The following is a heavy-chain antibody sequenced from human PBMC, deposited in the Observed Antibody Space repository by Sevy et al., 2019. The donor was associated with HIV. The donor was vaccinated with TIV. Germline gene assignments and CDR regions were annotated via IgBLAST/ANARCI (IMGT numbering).Heavy chain of an antibody. Sequence: GGSLRLSCAASGFTFSSYSMNWVRQAPGKGLEWVSSISSSSSYIYYADSVKGRFTISRDNAKNSLYLQMNSLRAEHTAVYYCARGQDNYDFWSGYYFGGMDVWGQGTTVTVSS. CDR3: ARGQDNYDFWSGYYFGGMDV. CDR2: ISSSSSYI. D-gene: IGHD3-3*01. V-gene: IGHV3-21*01. CDR1: GFTFSSYS. J-gene: IGHJ6*02.